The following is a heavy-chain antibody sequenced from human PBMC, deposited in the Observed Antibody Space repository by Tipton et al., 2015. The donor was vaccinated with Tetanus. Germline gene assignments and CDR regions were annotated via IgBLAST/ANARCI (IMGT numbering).Heavy chain of an antibody. CDR3: ARGWSECSSWSCSPFDS. CDR1: GGSFSGFY. Sequence: GLVKPSETLSLTCAVSGGSFSGFYWSWIRQPPGKGLEWIGEINHRGGTSYNPSLKSRVTISVDTSKKHFSLKLSSVTAADTAVYYCARGWSECSSWSCSPFDSWGQGTLVTVSS. J-gene: IGHJ4*02. CDR2: INHRGGT. V-gene: IGHV4-34*01. D-gene: IGHD2-2*01.